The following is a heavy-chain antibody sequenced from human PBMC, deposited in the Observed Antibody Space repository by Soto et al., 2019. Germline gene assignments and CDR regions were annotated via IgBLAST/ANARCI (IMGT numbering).Heavy chain of an antibody. CDR3: AREGNLGRWIQPLDS. CDR1: GASVSSGY. V-gene: IGHV4-59*02. D-gene: IGHD2-2*03. CDR2: IHYNGNT. J-gene: IGHJ4*02. Sequence: SETLSLTCTVSGASVSSGYWSWIRQPPGKGLEWIGNIHYNGNTKYSPSLKSRVTMSVDTSKNHFSLKLISVTTADAAVYFCAREGNLGRWIQPLDSWGQGTLVTVSS.